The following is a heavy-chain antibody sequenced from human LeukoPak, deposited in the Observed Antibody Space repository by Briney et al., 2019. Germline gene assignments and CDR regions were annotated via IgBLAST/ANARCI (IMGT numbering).Heavy chain of an antibody. CDR3: ARGGFSHGFDV. Sequence: PGGSLRLSCAASGFTFRDYWIHWVRQAPGKGRVWVGRIDNDGSDTIYADSVKGRFTVSRDNAKNTLFLQMNSLRAEDTAVYFCARGGFSHGFDVWGQGTVVTVSS. D-gene: IGHD5-12*01. J-gene: IGHJ3*01. CDR2: IDNDGSDT. CDR1: GFTFRDYW. V-gene: IGHV3-74*01.